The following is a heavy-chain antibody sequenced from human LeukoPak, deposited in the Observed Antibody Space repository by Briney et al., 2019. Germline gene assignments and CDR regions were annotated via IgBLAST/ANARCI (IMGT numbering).Heavy chain of an antibody. D-gene: IGHD4/OR15-4a*01. CDR1: GFTVSSNY. J-gene: IGHJ4*02. V-gene: IGHV3-53*01. CDR3: ARSGWTNYVFDY. CDR2: TYNSGST. Sequence: PGGSLRLSCAASGFTVSSNYMSWVRQAPGKGLEWVSVTYNSGSTYYADSVKGRFTISRDNSKNTLYLQMNSLRAEDTAVYYCARSGWTNYVFDYWGQGTLVTVSS.